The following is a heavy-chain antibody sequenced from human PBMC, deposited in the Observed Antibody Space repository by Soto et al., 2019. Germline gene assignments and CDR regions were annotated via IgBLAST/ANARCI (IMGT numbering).Heavy chain of an antibody. CDR2: ISYDGRNK. V-gene: IGHV3-33*01. CDR3: ARDRGWSRSHYFDS. CDR1: GFTFSNHG. J-gene: IGHJ4*02. Sequence: GALRLSCAVSGFTFSNHGMHWVRQTPGKGLEWVAFISYDGRNKDYADSLKGRFTISRDNFKGTLFLQMNTLRGDDTAVYYCARDRGWSRSHYFDSWGQGTLVTVSS. D-gene: IGHD2-15*01.